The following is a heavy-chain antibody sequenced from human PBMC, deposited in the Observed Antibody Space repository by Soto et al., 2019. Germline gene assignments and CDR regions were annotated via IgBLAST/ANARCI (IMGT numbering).Heavy chain of an antibody. Sequence: GASVKVSCKASGFTFTSSAMQWVRQARGQRLEWIGWIVVGSGNTNYAQKFQERVTITRDMSTSTAYMELSSLRSEDTAVYYCAAAAPTVTTFNYYYMDVWGQGTTVPVSS. CDR1: GFTFTSSA. CDR2: IVVGSGNT. D-gene: IGHD4-4*01. CDR3: AAAAPTVTTFNYYYMDV. V-gene: IGHV1-58*02. J-gene: IGHJ6*03.